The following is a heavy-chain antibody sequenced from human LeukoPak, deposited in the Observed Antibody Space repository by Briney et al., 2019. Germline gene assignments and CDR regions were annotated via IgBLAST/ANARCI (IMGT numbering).Heavy chain of an antibody. CDR1: GGSISSYY. CDR2: ISYSGST. CDR3: ARDDLVIGGGAFDI. Sequence: SETLSLTCTVSGGSISSYYWSWIRQPPGKGLEWIGYISYSGSTNYNPSLKSRVTISLDTSKNRFSLKVNSVTAADTAVYYCARDDLVIGGGAFDIWGQGTMVTVSS. D-gene: IGHD2-21*01. J-gene: IGHJ3*02. V-gene: IGHV4-59*01.